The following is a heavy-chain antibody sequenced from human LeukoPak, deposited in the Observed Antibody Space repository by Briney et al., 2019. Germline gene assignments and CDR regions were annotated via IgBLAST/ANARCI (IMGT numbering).Heavy chain of an antibody. Sequence: ASVKVSCKVSGYTLTELSIHWVRQAPGKGLEWMGGFDPEDVETIYAQNFQGRVTMTEDTSTDTAYMELSSLRSEDTAVYYCATGLRRHTVTGASDIWGQGTMVTVSS. CDR2: FDPEDVET. V-gene: IGHV1-24*01. D-gene: IGHD4-17*01. CDR1: GYTLTELS. CDR3: ATGLRRHTVTGASDI. J-gene: IGHJ3*02.